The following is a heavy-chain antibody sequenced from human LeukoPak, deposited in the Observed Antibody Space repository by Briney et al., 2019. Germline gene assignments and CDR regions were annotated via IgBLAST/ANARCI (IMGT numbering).Heavy chain of an antibody. CDR3: ARVYCSSTSCYYYYYYGMDV. D-gene: IGHD2-2*01. CDR1: GFTFSDYY. J-gene: IGHJ6*02. Sequence: PGGSLRLSCAASGFTFSDYYMSWIRQAPGKGLEWVSYISSSGSTIYYADSVKGRFTISRDNAKNSLYLQMNSLRAEDTAVYYCARVYCSSTSCYYYYYYGMDVWGQGTTVTVSS. CDR2: ISSSGSTI. V-gene: IGHV3-11*01.